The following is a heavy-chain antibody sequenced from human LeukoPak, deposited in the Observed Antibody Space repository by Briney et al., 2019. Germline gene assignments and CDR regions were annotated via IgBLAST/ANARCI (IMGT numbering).Heavy chain of an antibody. Sequence: GGSLRLSCEASGFTFTNYAMNWVRQAPGKGLEWVSLIDKSGGAPYYADSVKGRFFISRDNSKSTLSLQMNSLSVDDMAVYYCAKDLGSSDLWDTAYWGQGILVTVSP. CDR2: IDKSGGAP. CDR1: GFTFTNYA. CDR3: AKDLGSSDLWDTAY. J-gene: IGHJ4*02. V-gene: IGHV3-23*01. D-gene: IGHD6-19*01.